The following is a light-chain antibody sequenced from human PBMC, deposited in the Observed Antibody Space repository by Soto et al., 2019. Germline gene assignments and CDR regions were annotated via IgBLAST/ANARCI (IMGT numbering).Light chain of an antibody. V-gene: IGKV1-39*01. CDR3: QQTYRTPRT. CDR1: QSIATY. CDR2: VAS. J-gene: IGKJ1*01. Sequence: DIQMTQSPSSLSASVGDRVTITCRASQSIATYLNWYQQNSGNAPNLLIYVASTLQSGVPSRFSGSGSGTDFTLTISSLQPEDFATYYCQQTYRTPRTFGQGTKGEIK.